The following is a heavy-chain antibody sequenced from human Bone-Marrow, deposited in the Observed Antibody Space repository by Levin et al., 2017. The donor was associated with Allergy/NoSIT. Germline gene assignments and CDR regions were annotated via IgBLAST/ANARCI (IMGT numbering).Heavy chain of an antibody. Sequence: PSETLSLTCTVSGGSISSSSYYWGWIRQPPGKGLEWIGSIYYSGSTYYNPSLKSRVTISVDTSKNQFSLKLSSVTAADTAVYYCARRVVAATGYNWFDPWGQGTLVTVSS. D-gene: IGHD2-15*01. CDR3: ARRVVAATGYNWFDP. CDR1: GGSISSSSYY. J-gene: IGHJ5*02. V-gene: IGHV4-39*01. CDR2: IYYSGST.